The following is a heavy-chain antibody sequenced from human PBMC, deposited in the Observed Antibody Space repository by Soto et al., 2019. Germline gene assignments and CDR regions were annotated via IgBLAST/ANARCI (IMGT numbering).Heavy chain of an antibody. CDR3: AKDGSHNFDY. J-gene: IGHJ4*02. CDR2: MSYDGSNE. Sequence: QVQLVESGGGVVQPGRSLRLSCAASGFTFSHYAMHWVRQAPGKGLEWVALMSYDGSNEYYADSVKGRFTISRDNSKNTLYLQINSRRAEDMAVYYCAKDGSHNFDYWGQGTLVTVSS. CDR1: GFTFSHYA. D-gene: IGHD1-26*01. V-gene: IGHV3-30*18.